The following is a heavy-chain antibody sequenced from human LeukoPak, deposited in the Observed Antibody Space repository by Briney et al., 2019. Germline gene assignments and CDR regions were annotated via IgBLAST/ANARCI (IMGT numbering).Heavy chain of an antibody. CDR2: ISGSGVGT. Sequence: GGSLRLSCAASGFTFSSYTMNWVRQAPGKGLEWVSAISGSGVGTYYADSVKGRFTISRDNAKNSLYLQMNSLRAEDTAVYYCARDPNPWGQGTLVTVSS. CDR3: ARDPNP. CDR1: GFTFSSYT. V-gene: IGHV3-21*01. J-gene: IGHJ5*02.